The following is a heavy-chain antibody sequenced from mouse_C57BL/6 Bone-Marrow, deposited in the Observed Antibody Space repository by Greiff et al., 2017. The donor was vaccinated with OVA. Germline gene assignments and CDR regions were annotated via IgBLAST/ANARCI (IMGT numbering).Heavy chain of an antibody. V-gene: IGHV5-9*01. CDR3: ARAVYYYGPAWFAY. Sequence: EVKLVESGGGLVKPGGSLKLSCAASGFTFSSYTMSWVRQTPEKRLEWVATISGGGGNTYYPDSVKGRFTISRDNAKNTLYLQMSSLRSEDTALYYCARAVYYYGPAWFAYWGQGTLVTVSA. CDR2: ISGGGGNT. J-gene: IGHJ3*01. CDR1: GFTFSSYT. D-gene: IGHD1-1*01.